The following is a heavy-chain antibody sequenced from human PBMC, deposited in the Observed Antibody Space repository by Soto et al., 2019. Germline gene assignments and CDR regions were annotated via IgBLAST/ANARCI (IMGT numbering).Heavy chain of an antibody. CDR2: ISSSSSYI. J-gene: IGHJ6*02. D-gene: IGHD6-13*01. Sequence: EVQLVESGGGLVKPGGSLRLSCAASGFTFSSYSMNWVRQAPGKGLEWVSSISSSSSYIYYADSVKGRFTISRDNAKNSLYLQMNSLRAEDTAVYYCARGKGIAARRYYYYGMGVWGQGTTVTVSS. V-gene: IGHV3-21*01. CDR1: GFTFSSYS. CDR3: ARGKGIAARRYYYYGMGV.